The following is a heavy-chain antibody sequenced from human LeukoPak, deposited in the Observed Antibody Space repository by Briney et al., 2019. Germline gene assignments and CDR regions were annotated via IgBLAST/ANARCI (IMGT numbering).Heavy chain of an antibody. CDR3: ARLPLGAFGKFLNFDF. CDR1: GGSISTSSYY. Sequence: SETLSLTCTVSGGSISTSSYYWGWVRQPPGKGLEWIGRIYTSGSTNYNPSLKSRVTISVDKSKNQFSLKLRSVTATDTAVYYCARLPLGAFGKFLNFDFWGQGVLVTVSS. CDR2: IYTSGST. V-gene: IGHV4-61*05. D-gene: IGHD3-10*01. J-gene: IGHJ4*02.